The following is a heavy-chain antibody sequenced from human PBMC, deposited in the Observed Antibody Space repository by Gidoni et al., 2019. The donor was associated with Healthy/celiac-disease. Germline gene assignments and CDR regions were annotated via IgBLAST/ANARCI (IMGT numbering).Heavy chain of an antibody. CDR3: ASFLFGELLYDYYYGMDV. CDR2: INSDGSST. CDR1: GFTFSTSR. V-gene: IGHV3-74*01. D-gene: IGHD3-10*02. J-gene: IGHJ6*02. Sequence: EVQLVESGGGLVQPGGSLRLSCAASGFTFSTSRMHWVRQAPGKGLVWVSRINSDGSSTSYADSVKGRFTISRDNAKNTLYLQMNSLRAEDTAVYYCASFLFGELLYDYYYGMDVWGQGTTVTVSS.